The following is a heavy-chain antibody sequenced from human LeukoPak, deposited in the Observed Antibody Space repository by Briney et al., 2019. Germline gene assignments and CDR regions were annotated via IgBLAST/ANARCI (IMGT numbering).Heavy chain of an antibody. CDR2: ISSSSSYI. CDR1: GFTFSDYY. V-gene: IGHV3-11*06. D-gene: IGHD2/OR15-2a*01. Sequence: GGSLRLSCAASGFTFSDYYMSWLRQAPGKGLEWVSSISSSSSYIYYADSVKGRSTISRDNAKNSLYLQMNSLRAEDTAVYYCARGEYYFDYWGQGTLVTVSS. CDR3: ARGEYYFDY. J-gene: IGHJ4*02.